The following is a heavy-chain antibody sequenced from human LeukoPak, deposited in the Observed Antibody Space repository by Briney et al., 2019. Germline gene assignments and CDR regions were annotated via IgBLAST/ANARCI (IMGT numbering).Heavy chain of an antibody. Sequence: SVKVPCKASGGTFSSYAISWVRQAPGQGLEWMGRIIPIFGTANYAQKFQGRVTITTDESTSTAYMELSSLRSEDTAVYYCARDLPLSYFWFDPWGQGTLVTVSS. CDR2: IIPIFGTA. D-gene: IGHD1-26*01. CDR3: ARDLPLSYFWFDP. CDR1: GGTFSSYA. J-gene: IGHJ5*02. V-gene: IGHV1-69*05.